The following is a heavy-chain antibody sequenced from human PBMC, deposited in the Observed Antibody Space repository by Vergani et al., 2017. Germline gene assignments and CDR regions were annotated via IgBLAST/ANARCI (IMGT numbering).Heavy chain of an antibody. J-gene: IGHJ4*02. Sequence: QVQLVESGGGVVQPGRSLRLSCAASGFTFSSYAMHWVRQAPGKGLEWVAVISYDGSNKYYADSVKGRFTISRDNSKNTLYLQMNSLRAEDTAVYYCAREELWFGELLXKDYWGQGTLVTVSS. D-gene: IGHD3-10*01. CDR2: ISYDGSNK. V-gene: IGHV3-30*01. CDR3: AREELWFGELLXKDY. CDR1: GFTFSSYA.